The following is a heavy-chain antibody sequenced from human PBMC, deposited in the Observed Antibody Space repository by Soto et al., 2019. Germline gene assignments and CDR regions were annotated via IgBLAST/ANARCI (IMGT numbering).Heavy chain of an antibody. Sequence: QDQLVQSGAEEKKPGASVKVSCKASGYTFTSHAMHWVRQAPRQRLEWMGWINAGNGNTKYSQKFQGRVTITRDTSASTADMELSSLRSEDTAVYYCARDPSYYGMDVWRQGTTVTVSS. J-gene: IGHJ6*02. CDR3: ARDPSYYGMDV. V-gene: IGHV1-3*05. CDR1: GYTFTSHA. CDR2: INAGNGNT.